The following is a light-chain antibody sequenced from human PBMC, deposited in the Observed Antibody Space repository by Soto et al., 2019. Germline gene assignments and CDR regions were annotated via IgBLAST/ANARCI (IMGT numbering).Light chain of an antibody. CDR3: SSYSTTSFFV. CDR1: SSDVGGYNY. V-gene: IGLV2-14*01. CDR2: DVN. J-gene: IGLJ1*01. Sequence: QSVLTQPASVSGSPGQSITISCTGTSSDVGGYNYVSWYQQYPGKAPQLMIFDVNDRPSGVSYRFSGSKSGNTASLTISGLQAEDEAHCYCSSYSTTSFFVFGTGTKVTVL.